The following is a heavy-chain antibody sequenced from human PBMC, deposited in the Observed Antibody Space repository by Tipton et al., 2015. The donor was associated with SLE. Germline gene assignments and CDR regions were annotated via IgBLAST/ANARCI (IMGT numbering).Heavy chain of an antibody. Sequence: SLRLSCAASGFTFSSCAMTWVRQAPGKGLEWVSVIYSGGSTYYADSVKGRFTISRHNSKNTLYLQMNSLRAEDTAVYYCAREGSAAGRYFDLWGRGTLVTVSS. J-gene: IGHJ2*01. CDR3: AREGSAAGRYFDL. D-gene: IGHD6-13*01. V-gene: IGHV3-53*04. CDR2: IYSGGST. CDR1: GFTFSSCA.